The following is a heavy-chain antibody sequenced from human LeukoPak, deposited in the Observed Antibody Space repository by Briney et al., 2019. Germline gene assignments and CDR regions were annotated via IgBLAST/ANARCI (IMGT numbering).Heavy chain of an antibody. D-gene: IGHD3-22*01. J-gene: IGHJ4*02. CDR3: ARGLDSSGYYTFDY. CDR1: GFTFSSYS. Sequence: GSLRLSCAASGFTFSSYSMNWIRQPPGKGLEWIGEINHSGSTNYNPSLKSRVTISVDTSKNQFSLKLSSVTAADTAVYYCARGLDSSGYYTFDYWGQGTLVTVSS. V-gene: IGHV4-34*01. CDR2: INHSGST.